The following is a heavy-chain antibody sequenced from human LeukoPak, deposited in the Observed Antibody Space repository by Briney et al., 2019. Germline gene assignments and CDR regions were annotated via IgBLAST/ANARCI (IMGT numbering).Heavy chain of an antibody. CDR3: ARTYYDILTGYNPYFDY. V-gene: IGHV3-21*01. Sequence: TGGSLRLSCAASGFTFTTYSMNWVRQAPGKGLEWVSSITSSSTSMYYADSVKGRFTISRDNAKNSLYLQMISLRAEDTAVYYCARTYYDILTGYNPYFDYWGQGTLVTVSS. J-gene: IGHJ4*02. D-gene: IGHD3-9*01. CDR2: ITSSSTSM. CDR1: GFTFTTYS.